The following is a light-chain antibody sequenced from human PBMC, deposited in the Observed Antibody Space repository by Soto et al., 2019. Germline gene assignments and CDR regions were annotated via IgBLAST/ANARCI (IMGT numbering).Light chain of an antibody. Sequence: QSALTQPASVSGSPGQSNTISCTGSSSDIGAYNYVSWYQQSPGKAPKLIIYEVNNRPSGISNRFSGSKSGNTASLTISGLQTEDEADYHCSSFAGSTILVFGGGTQLTVL. CDR2: EVN. CDR1: SSDIGAYNY. J-gene: IGLJ2*01. CDR3: SSFAGSTILV. V-gene: IGLV2-14*01.